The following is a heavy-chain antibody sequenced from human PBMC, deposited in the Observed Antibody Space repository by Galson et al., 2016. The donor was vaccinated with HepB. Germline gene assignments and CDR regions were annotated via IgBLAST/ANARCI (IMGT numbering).Heavy chain of an antibody. J-gene: IGHJ4*02. V-gene: IGHV2-5*02. D-gene: IGHD5-18*01. CDR3: AHIPRGYNYGDSCLCFDS. CDR1: GFSLSTSGVG. Sequence: PALVKPTQTLTLTCTFYGFSLSTSGVGVGWFRQPPGKTLQYLAFIYWDDDLRYSPFLRNRLTITKDTSKNQVVLTLTNVDPVDTATYYCAHIPRGYNYGDSCLCFDSWGQGTLVTVSS. CDR2: IYWDDDL.